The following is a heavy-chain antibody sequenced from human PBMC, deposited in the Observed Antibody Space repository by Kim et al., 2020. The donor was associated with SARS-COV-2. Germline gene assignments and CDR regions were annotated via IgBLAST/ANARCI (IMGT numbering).Heavy chain of an antibody. V-gene: IGHV7-4-1*02. CDR3: ARDLAYTIFGVSYYYNGMDV. J-gene: IGHJ6*02. Sequence: ASVKVSCKASGYTFTSYAMNWVRQAPGQGLEWMGWINTNTGNPTYAQGFTGRFVFSLDTPVSTAYLQISSLKAEDTAVYYCARDLAYTIFGVSYYYNGMDVWGQGTTVTVSS. CDR2: INTNTGNP. CDR1: GYTFTSYA. D-gene: IGHD3-3*01.